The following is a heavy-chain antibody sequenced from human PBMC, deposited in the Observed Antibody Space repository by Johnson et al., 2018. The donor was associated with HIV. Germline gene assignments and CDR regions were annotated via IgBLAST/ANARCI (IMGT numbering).Heavy chain of an antibody. D-gene: IGHD6-19*01. CDR1: GFTFSSYA. J-gene: IGHJ3*02. CDR3: ARVHPAVAGNDAFDI. Sequence: VQLVESGGGLVQPGGSLRLSCAASGFTFSSYAMHWVRQAPGKGLEWVSVIYSGGSTYYADSVKGRFTISRDNSKNTLYLQMNSLGAGDTAVYYWARVHPAVAGNDAFDIWGQGTMVTVSS. V-gene: IGHV3-66*02. CDR2: IYSGGST.